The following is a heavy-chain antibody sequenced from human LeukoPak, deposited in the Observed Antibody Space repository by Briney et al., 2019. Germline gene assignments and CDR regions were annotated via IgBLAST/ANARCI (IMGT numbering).Heavy chain of an antibody. Sequence: GGSLRLSCAASGFTFSSYAMHWVRQAPGKGLEWVAVISYDGSNKYYADSVKGRFTISRDNSKNTLYLQMNSLRAEDTAVYYCARGSGWYPRYYYYGMDVWGQGTTVTVSS. D-gene: IGHD6-19*01. CDR2: ISYDGSNK. V-gene: IGHV3-30-3*01. J-gene: IGHJ6*02. CDR3: ARGSGWYPRYYYYGMDV. CDR1: GFTFSSYA.